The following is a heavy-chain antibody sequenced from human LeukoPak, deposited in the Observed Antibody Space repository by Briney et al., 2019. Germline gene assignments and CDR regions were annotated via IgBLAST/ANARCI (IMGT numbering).Heavy chain of an antibody. D-gene: IGHD6-19*01. CDR3: ARGGYSSGWPTYFDY. V-gene: IGHV4-59*08. CDR1: GGSLSTYY. CDR2: IYYSGTT. J-gene: IGHJ4*02. Sequence: SETLSLTCTVSGGSLSTYYWSWIRQPPGKGLEFIGYIYYSGTTKYNPSLKSRVTISIDTSKKQFSLKLSSVTAADTAVYYCARGGYSSGWPTYFDYWGLGTLVTVSS.